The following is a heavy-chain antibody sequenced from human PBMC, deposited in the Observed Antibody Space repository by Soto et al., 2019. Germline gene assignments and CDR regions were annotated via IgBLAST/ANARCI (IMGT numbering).Heavy chain of an antibody. CDR2: IIPIFGTA. Sequence: SPVKASCKASGSNFSTHGISWERQAPGQGLEWMGGIIPIFGTANYAQKFQGRVTITADESTSTAYMELSSLRSEDTAVYYCARISYSSSFHWGQGTLATVSS. CDR1: GSNFSTHG. J-gene: IGHJ4*02. CDR3: ARISYSSSFH. D-gene: IGHD6-6*01. V-gene: IGHV1-69*13.